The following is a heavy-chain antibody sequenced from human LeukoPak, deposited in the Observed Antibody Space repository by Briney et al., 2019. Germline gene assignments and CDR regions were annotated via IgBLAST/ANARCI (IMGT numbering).Heavy chain of an antibody. Sequence: GGSLRLSCAASGFTFSDYYMSWIRQAPGKGLEWVSYISSSGSTIYYADSVKGRFTISRDNSKNTLYLQMSSLRAEDTAVYYCAKVTSYDFWSGHDAFDIWGQGTMVSVSS. V-gene: IGHV3-11*01. CDR3: AKVTSYDFWSGHDAFDI. D-gene: IGHD3-3*01. CDR2: ISSSGSTI. CDR1: GFTFSDYY. J-gene: IGHJ3*02.